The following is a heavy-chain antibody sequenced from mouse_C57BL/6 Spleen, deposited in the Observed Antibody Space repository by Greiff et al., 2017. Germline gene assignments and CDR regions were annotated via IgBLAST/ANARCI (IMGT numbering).Heavy chain of an antibody. V-gene: IGHV3-6*01. Sequence: DVQLQESGPGLVKPSPSLSLTCSVTGYSITSGYYWNWIRQFPGDKLEWMGYIRYDGSNNYNPSLKNRITITRDTSTNQSFLQFNAVTTEDTATYYCARERDSNYDYAMEYWGQGTSVTVSS. CDR3: ARERDSNYDYAMEY. CDR1: GYSITSGYY. J-gene: IGHJ4*01. D-gene: IGHD2-5*01. CDR2: IRYDGSN.